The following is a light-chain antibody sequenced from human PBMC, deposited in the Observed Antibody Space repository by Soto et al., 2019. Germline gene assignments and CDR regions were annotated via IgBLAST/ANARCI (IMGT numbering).Light chain of an antibody. CDR3: QQYNNWPLGT. CDR2: GAS. CDR1: HSVSSN. Sequence: EMVITQSPATLSVCPGERVTLSCRASHSVSSNLAWYQQKPGQAPRLLIYGASPRATGIPARFSGSGSGTEFTLTISSLQSEDFAVYYCQQYNNWPLGTFGGGTKVDIK. V-gene: IGKV3-15*01. J-gene: IGKJ4*01.